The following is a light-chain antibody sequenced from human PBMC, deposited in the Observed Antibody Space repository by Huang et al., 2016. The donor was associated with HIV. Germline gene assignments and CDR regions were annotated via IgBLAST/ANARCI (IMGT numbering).Light chain of an antibody. CDR1: QRISYN. CDR3: QQYDNWPPWT. V-gene: IGKV3-15*01. J-gene: IGKJ1*01. Sequence: VMTQSPATLSVYPGDRATLSCRASQRISYNLAWYQQKPRQSPRRLIYRAALRATGGAARCSGSGSGTEVTLTISSLQSEDYAVYYCQQYDNWPPWTFGQGTKVEIK. CDR2: RAA.